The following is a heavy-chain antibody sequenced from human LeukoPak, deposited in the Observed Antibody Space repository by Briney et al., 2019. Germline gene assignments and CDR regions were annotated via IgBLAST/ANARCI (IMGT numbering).Heavy chain of an antibody. CDR2: IWSDGGKS. J-gene: IGHJ4*02. CDR1: GFTFSAYG. CDR3: ATDSIGPATDFDY. Sequence: GGSLTLSRAASGFTFSAYGMHWVRQAPGKGLEWVAVIWSDGGKSYNSDSVKGRFTISRDNSKNTLYLQMNSLGADDTAVYYCATDSIGPATDFDYWGQGTLVTVSS. D-gene: IGHD2-2*01. V-gene: IGHV3-33*01.